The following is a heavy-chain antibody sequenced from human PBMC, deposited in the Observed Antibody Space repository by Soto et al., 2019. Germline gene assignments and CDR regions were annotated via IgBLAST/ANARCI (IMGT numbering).Heavy chain of an antibody. J-gene: IGHJ3*02. D-gene: IGHD6-19*01. V-gene: IGHV1-18*01. CDR1: GYTFTSYG. CDR2: ISAYNGNT. Sequence: ASVKVSCKASGYTFTSYGISWVRQAPGQGLEWMVWISAYNGNTNYAQKLQGRVTMTTDTSTSTAYMELRSLRSDDTAVYYCARAGYSSGWYAFDIWGQGTMVTVSS. CDR3: ARAGYSSGWYAFDI.